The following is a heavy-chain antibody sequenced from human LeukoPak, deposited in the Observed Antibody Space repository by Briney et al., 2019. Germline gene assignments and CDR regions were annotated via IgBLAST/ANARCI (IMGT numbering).Heavy chain of an antibody. CDR3: ARARYSGSYDDAFDI. J-gene: IGHJ3*02. CDR2: INPNSGGT. D-gene: IGHD1-26*01. V-gene: IGHV1/OR15-1*04. CDR1: GYIFTDYY. Sequence: ASVKVSCKASGYIFTDYYMHWVRQAPGQELGWMGRINPNSGGTNYAQKFQGRVTMTRDTSTSTVYMELSSLRSEDTAVYYCARARYSGSYDDAFDIWGQGTMVTVSS.